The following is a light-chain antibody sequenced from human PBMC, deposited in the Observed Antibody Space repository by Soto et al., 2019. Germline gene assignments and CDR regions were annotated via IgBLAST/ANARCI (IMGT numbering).Light chain of an antibody. Sequence: DIQLTQSPSFLSASVGDRVTITCRASQGINSHLAWYQQKPGRAPKLLIHAASILQSGAPSRFSGSGSETDFTLTIDSLQPEDFATYYCQQLSGYPLTFGGGTKVDIK. CDR1: QGINSH. V-gene: IGKV1-9*01. CDR3: QQLSGYPLT. J-gene: IGKJ4*01. CDR2: AAS.